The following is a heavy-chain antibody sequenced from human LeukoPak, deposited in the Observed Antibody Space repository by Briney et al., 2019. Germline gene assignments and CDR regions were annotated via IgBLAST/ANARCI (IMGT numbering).Heavy chain of an antibody. Sequence: PGGSLRLSCVASGFTFSSYAMSWVRQAPGKGLEWVSGIGGSGGSTYYADSVKGRFTISRDNSKNTLYLQMNSLSGEDTAVYYCAKGNYDILTGLDYWGQGTLVAVSS. J-gene: IGHJ4*02. CDR1: GFTFSSYA. CDR3: AKGNYDILTGLDY. D-gene: IGHD3-9*01. V-gene: IGHV3-23*01. CDR2: IGGSGGST.